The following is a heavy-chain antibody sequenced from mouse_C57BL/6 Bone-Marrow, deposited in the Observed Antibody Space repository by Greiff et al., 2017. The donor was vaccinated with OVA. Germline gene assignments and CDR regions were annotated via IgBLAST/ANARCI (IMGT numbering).Heavy chain of an antibody. CDR3: ARKGDYDPDY. D-gene: IGHD2-4*01. Sequence: QVQLKQPGAELVKPGASVKLSCKASGSTFTSYWMQWVKQRPGQGLEWIGEIDPSDSYTNYNQKFKGKATLTVDTSSSTAYMQLSSLTSEDSAVYYCARKGDYDPDYWGQGTTLTVSS. CDR2: IDPSDSYT. CDR1: GSTFTSYW. J-gene: IGHJ2*01. V-gene: IGHV1-50*01.